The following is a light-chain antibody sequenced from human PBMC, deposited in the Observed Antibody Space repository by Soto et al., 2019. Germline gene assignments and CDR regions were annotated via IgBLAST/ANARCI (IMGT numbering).Light chain of an antibody. V-gene: IGKV3-20*01. Sequence: EVVLTQSPGTLSLSPGERATLSCRASQSVTSSYLAWYPQKPGQAPRVLIYGASSRDTGIPERFSGSGSGTEFTRTISRLEPEDVEVYYCQQYGSSTQTFGQGTKVDIK. CDR2: GAS. CDR3: QQYGSSTQT. J-gene: IGKJ1*01. CDR1: QSVTSSY.